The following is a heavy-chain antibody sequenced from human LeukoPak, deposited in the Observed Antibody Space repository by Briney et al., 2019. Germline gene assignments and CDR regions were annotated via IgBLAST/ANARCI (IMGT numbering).Heavy chain of an antibody. CDR3: AGEGDYVWGSYRYGGY. CDR2: ISSSSSYI. D-gene: IGHD3-16*02. Sequence: GGSLRLSCAASGFTFSSYEMNWVRQAPGKGLEWVSSISSSSSYIYYADSVKGRFTISRDNAKNSLYLQMNSLRAEDTAVYYCAGEGDYVWGSYRYGGYWGQGTLVTVSS. CDR1: GFTFSSYE. J-gene: IGHJ4*02. V-gene: IGHV3-21*01.